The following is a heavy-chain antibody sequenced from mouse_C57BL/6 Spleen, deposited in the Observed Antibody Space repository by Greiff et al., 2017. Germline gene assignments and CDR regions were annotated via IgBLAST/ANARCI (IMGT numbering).Heavy chain of an antibody. D-gene: IGHD1-1*01. J-gene: IGHJ4*01. CDR1: GYTFTSYW. CDR2: IHPNSGST. V-gene: IGHV1-64*01. Sequence: QVQLKQPGAELVKPGASVKLSCKASGYTFTSYWMHWVKQRPGQGLEWTGMIHPNSGSTNYNEKFKSKATLTVDKSSSTAYMQLSSLTSEDSAVYYCARVIDYYGSGESGAMDYWGQGTSVTVSS. CDR3: ARVIDYYGSGESGAMDY.